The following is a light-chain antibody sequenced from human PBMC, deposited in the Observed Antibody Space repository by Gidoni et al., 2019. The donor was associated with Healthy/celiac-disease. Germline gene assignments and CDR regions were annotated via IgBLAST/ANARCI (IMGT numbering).Light chain of an antibody. Sequence: EIVLTQSPGTLSLSPGERATLSCRASQSVSSSYLAWYHQKPGQAPRLLIYGASSRATGIPDRFSGSGSATDFTLTISRLEPEDFAVYYCQQYGSSPLTFGGGTKVEIK. CDR2: GAS. CDR3: QQYGSSPLT. CDR1: QSVSSSY. V-gene: IGKV3-20*01. J-gene: IGKJ4*01.